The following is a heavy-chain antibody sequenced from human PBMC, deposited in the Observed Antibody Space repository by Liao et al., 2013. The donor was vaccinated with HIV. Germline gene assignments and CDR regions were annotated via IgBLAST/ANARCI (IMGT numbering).Heavy chain of an antibody. CDR1: GGSINNYY. D-gene: IGHD3-3*01. Sequence: QVQLQESGPGLVKPSETLSLSCTVSGGSINNYYWSWVRQPAGKGLEWIGRIWSSGTTNYNPSLRSRVTMAVDTSKNEVSLKVTSVTAADTAVYYCAARITISGVAIPHALDVWGQGTMVAVSS. CDR2: IWSSGTT. CDR3: AARITISGVAIPHALDV. V-gene: IGHV4-4*07. J-gene: IGHJ3*01.